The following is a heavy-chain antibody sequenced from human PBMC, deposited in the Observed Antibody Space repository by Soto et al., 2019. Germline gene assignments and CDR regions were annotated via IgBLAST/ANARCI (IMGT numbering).Heavy chain of an antibody. J-gene: IGHJ4*02. V-gene: IGHV4-34*01. CDR1: SGSFSGYY. CDR3: ARPPKAGGSPQPPPAF. CDR2: ISQSGNT. D-gene: IGHD6-25*01. Sequence: SETLSLTCSIYSGSFSGYYWSWIRQPPGKGLEWIGEISQSGNTNYSPSLKSRVSISIDTSKKQFSLNLASVSAADTAVYYCARPPKAGGSPQPPPAFWGQGPLATAPS.